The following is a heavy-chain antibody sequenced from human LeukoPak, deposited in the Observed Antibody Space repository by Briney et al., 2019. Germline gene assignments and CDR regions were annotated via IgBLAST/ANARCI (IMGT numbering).Heavy chain of an antibody. CDR1: GFTFSDYY. Sequence: KPGGSLRLSCAASGFTFSDYYMSWIRQAPGKGLEWVSYISSGGTTKYYADSVKGRFTISRDNAKNSLYLQMNSLRAEDTAVYYCARGPFLWFGKSLYYFDYWGQGTLVTVSS. V-gene: IGHV3-11*04. CDR3: ARGPFLWFGKSLYYFDY. D-gene: IGHD3-10*01. CDR2: ISSGGTTK. J-gene: IGHJ4*02.